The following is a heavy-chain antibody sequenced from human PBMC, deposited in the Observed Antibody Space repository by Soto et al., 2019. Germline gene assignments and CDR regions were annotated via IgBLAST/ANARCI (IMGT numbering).Heavy chain of an antibody. CDR2: IWYDGSDK. D-gene: IGHD3-10*01. CDR3: AKGGSYGSFDF. V-gene: IGHV3-33*06. Sequence: GGSLRLSCAASGFTFISYGMHWVRQAPGKGLEWVATIWYDGSDKYYADSVKGRFTISRDNSKNTLYLQMNSLRAEDTAVYNCAKGGSYGSFDFWGQGTLVTVSS. CDR1: GFTFISYG. J-gene: IGHJ4*02.